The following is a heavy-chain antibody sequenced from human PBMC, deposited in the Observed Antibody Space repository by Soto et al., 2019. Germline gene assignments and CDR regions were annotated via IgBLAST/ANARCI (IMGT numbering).Heavy chain of an antibody. J-gene: IGHJ6*02. D-gene: IGHD4-4*01. CDR2: IKSKTDGGAT. Sequence: EVQLVESGGGLVKPGGSLRLSCAASGFTFSNAWMNWVRQAPGKGLEWVGRIKSKTDGGATDYVAPMKRRFTISIDDSKNTLYLQMNSLKTEDTAVEYWTTGGNYNSYYCYGMDVWGQGTTVTVSS. V-gene: IGHV3-15*07. CDR3: TTGGNYNSYYCYGMDV. CDR1: GFTFSNAW.